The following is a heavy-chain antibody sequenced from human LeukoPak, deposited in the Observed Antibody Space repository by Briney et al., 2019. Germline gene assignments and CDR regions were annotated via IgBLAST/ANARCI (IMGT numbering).Heavy chain of an antibody. J-gene: IGHJ3*02. CDR1: GFTFSSYW. CDR2: IDSDGSST. D-gene: IGHD2-2*01. Sequence: GGSLRLSCAASGFTFSSYWMHWVRQAPGKGLVWVSRIDSDGSSTSYADSVKGRFTISRDNAKNYLYLQMNSLRAEDTALYYCAGRCSSTSCSDAFDIWGQGTMVTVSS. V-gene: IGHV3-74*01. CDR3: AGRCSSTSCSDAFDI.